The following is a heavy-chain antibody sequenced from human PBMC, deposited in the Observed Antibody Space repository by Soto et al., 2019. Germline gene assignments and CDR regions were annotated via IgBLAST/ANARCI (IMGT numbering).Heavy chain of an antibody. J-gene: IGHJ6*02. Sequence: RGESLKISCKGSGYSFTSYWIGWVRQMPGKGLEWMGIIYPGDSDTRYSPSFQGQVTISADKSISTAYLQWSSLKASDTAMYYCARHSFDRSSHALDGMDVWGQRTTVIGSS. D-gene: IGHD6-13*01. CDR3: ARHSFDRSSHALDGMDV. CDR2: IYPGDSDT. CDR1: GYSFTSYW. V-gene: IGHV5-51*01.